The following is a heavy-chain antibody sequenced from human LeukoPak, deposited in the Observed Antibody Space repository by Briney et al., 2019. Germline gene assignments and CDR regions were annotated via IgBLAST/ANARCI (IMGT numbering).Heavy chain of an antibody. J-gene: IGHJ6*02. CDR3: ARDMGSGLLYYYYYGMDV. D-gene: IGHD2-15*01. CDR1: GYTFTGYY. CDR2: INPSGGST. V-gene: IGHV1-46*01. Sequence: ASVKVSCKASGYTFTGYYMHWVRQAPGQGLEWMGIINPSGGSTSYAQKFQGRVTMTRDTSTSTVYMELSSLRSEDTAVYYCARDMGSGLLYYYYYGMDVWGQGTTVTVSS.